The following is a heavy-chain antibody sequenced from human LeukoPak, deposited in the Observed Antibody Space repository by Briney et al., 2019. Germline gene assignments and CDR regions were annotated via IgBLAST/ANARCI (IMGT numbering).Heavy chain of an antibody. CDR1: GFPVSNYA. Sequence: AGGSLRLSCAASGFPVSNYAITWVRQAPGKGLERVSGISDSGDRTYYADSVKGRFTISRDNSKNMLYLQMNSLRVEDTALYYCAKGLGTSGYHDYWGQGTLVTVSS. V-gene: IGHV3-23*01. CDR2: ISDSGDRT. D-gene: IGHD3-22*01. J-gene: IGHJ4*02. CDR3: AKGLGTSGYHDY.